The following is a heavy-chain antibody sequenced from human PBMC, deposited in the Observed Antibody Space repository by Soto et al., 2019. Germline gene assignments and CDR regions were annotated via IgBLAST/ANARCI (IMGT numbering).Heavy chain of an antibody. Sequence: SETLSLTCTVSGGSISSGGYYWSWIRQHPGKGLEWIGYIYYSGSTYYNPSLKSRVTISVDTSKNQFSLKLSSVTAADTAVYYCARVPLGYSSSFPYYYYYYYMDVWGKGTTVTVSS. V-gene: IGHV4-31*03. CDR2: IYYSGST. CDR3: ARVPLGYSSSFPYYYYYYYMDV. D-gene: IGHD6-6*01. CDR1: GGSISSGGYY. J-gene: IGHJ6*03.